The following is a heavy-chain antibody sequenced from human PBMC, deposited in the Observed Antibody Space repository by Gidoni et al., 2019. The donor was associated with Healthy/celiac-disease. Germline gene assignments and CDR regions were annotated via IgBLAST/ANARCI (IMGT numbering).Heavy chain of an antibody. Sequence: EVQLLESGGGLVQPGGSLRLSCAASGFTFSSYAMSWVRQAPGKGLELVSAISGSGGSTYYADSVKGRFTISRDNSKNTLYLQMNSLRAEDTAVYYCAKIYCSSTSCYRGGWYFDYWGQETLVTVSS. CDR1: GFTFSSYA. CDR2: ISGSGGST. CDR3: AKIYCSSTSCYRGGWYFDY. J-gene: IGHJ4*02. V-gene: IGHV3-23*01. D-gene: IGHD2-2*02.